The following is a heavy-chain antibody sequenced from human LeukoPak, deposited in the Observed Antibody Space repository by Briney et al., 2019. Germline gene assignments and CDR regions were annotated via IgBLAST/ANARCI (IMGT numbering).Heavy chain of an antibody. CDR1: GGSISSYY. V-gene: IGHV4-4*07. CDR2: IYTSGST. CDR3: ARLSHRANYYYYGMDV. Sequence: SETLSLTCTVSGGSISSYYWSWIRQPAGKGLVWIGRIYTSGSTNYNPSLKSRVTMSVDTSKNQFSPKLSSVTAADRAVYYCARLSHRANYYYYGMDVWGQGTTVTVSS. J-gene: IGHJ6*02.